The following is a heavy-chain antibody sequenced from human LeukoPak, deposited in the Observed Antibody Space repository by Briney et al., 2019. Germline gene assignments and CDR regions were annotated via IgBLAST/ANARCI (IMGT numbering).Heavy chain of an antibody. V-gene: IGHV4-59*08. CDR3: ARYGKSGWSIDN. J-gene: IGHJ4*02. Sequence: SETLSLTCTVSGCSISSYYWSWIRQPPGKGLEWIGYIYYSGSTNYNPSLKGRVTISVDTSKNQFSLKLSSVTAADTAVYFCARYGKSGWSIDNWGQGILVTVSS. D-gene: IGHD6-19*01. CDR2: IYYSGST. CDR1: GCSISSYY.